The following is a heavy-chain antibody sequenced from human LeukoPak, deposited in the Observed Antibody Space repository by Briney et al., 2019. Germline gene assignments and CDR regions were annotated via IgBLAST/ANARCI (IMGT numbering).Heavy chain of an antibody. CDR1: GFTFSSYA. Sequence: GGSLRLSCAASGFTFSSYAMSWVRQAPGKGLEWVSAISGSGGSTYYADSVKGRFTISRDNSKNTLYLQMNSLRAEDTAVYYCTKKGFGELVIDYWGQGTLVTVSS. CDR3: TKKGFGELVIDY. J-gene: IGHJ4*02. CDR2: ISGSGGST. V-gene: IGHV3-23*01. D-gene: IGHD3-10*01.